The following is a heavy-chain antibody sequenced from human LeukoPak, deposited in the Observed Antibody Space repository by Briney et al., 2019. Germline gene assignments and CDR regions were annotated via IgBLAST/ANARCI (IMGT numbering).Heavy chain of an antibody. D-gene: IGHD3-22*01. CDR2: IYTSGST. V-gene: IGHV4-4*07. J-gene: IGHJ4*02. CDR3: ARAKRGSGYYDY. CDR1: GGSISSYY. Sequence: SETLSPTCTVSGGSISSYYWSWIRQPAGKGLEWIGRIYTSGSTNYNPSLKSRVTISVDKSKNQFSLKLSSVTAADTAVYYCARAKRGSGYYDYWGQGTLVTVSS.